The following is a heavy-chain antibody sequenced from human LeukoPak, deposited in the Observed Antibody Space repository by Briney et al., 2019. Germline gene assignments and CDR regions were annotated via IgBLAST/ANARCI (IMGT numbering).Heavy chain of an antibody. D-gene: IGHD2-2*01. V-gene: IGHV4-30-4*01. CDR2: IYYSGST. Sequence: SETLSLTCTVSGGSISSGDYYWSWIRQPPGKGLEWIGYIYYSGSTYYNPSLKSRVTISVDTSKNQFSLKLSSVTAADTAVNYCARGLHAYQLLIPFDIWGQGTMVTVSS. CDR1: GGSISSGDYY. CDR3: ARGLHAYQLLIPFDI. J-gene: IGHJ3*02.